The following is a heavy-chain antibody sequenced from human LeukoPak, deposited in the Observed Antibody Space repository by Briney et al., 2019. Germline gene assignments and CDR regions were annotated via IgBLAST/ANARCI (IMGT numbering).Heavy chain of an antibody. CDR2: ITSSGGTI. J-gene: IGHJ4*02. D-gene: IGHD3-22*01. V-gene: IGHV3-48*03. Sequence: GGSLRLSCAASGFTLSSHEMNWVRQAPGKGLEWVSYITSSGGTIYYADSVKGRFTISRDNAKNSLYLQMNSLRAEDTAVYYCAREPFGNYDRRARYFDYWGQGTLVTVSS. CDR1: GFTLSSHE. CDR3: AREPFGNYDRRARYFDY.